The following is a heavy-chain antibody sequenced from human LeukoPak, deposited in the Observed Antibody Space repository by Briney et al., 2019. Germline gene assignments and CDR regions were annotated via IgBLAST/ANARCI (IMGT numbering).Heavy chain of an antibody. Sequence: PGGSLRLSCAASGFTFSSYWMSWVRQAPGKGLEWVANIKQDGSEKYYVDSVKGRFTISRDNAKNSLYLQMNSLRAEDTAVYYCASDSDRGAYDYWGQGTLVTVSS. V-gene: IGHV3-7*01. CDR1: GFTFSSYW. J-gene: IGHJ4*02. CDR3: ASDSDRGAYDY. D-gene: IGHD2-21*01. CDR2: IKQDGSEK.